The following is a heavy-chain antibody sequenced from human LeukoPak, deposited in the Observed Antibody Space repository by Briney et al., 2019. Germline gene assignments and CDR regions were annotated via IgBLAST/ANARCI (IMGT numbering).Heavy chain of an antibody. CDR3: ARENYYFGYYYYYMDV. CDR1: GFTFRDYN. J-gene: IGHJ6*03. CDR2: ISRSGSTK. Sequence: GGSLRLSCAAFGFTFRDYNMRWIRQAPGKGLEWVSSISRSGSTKYYADSVKGRFTISRDNAKNSLFLQMNSLRAEDTAVYYCARENYYFGYYYYYMDVWGKGTTVTSSS. D-gene: IGHD3-10*01. V-gene: IGHV3-11*01.